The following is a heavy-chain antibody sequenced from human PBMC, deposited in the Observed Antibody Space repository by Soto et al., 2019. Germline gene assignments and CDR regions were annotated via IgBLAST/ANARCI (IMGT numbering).Heavy chain of an antibody. CDR3: ATACATPSHDPEFDY. CDR1: GVSTSSHY. CDR2: IYYRGTT. D-gene: IGHD2-15*01. J-gene: IGHJ4*02. Sequence: QVQLQESGPGLVKPSETLSLTCSVSGVSTSSHYWSWIRQPPGQGPEWIGCIYYRGTTNYNASLNSRVTISPDTSKNHFSLHLTSVTTADTALYYCATACATPSHDPEFDYWGQGILVTVSS. V-gene: IGHV4-59*11.